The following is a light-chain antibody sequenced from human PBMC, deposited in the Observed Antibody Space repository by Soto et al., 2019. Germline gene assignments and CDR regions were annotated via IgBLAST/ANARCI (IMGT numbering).Light chain of an antibody. J-gene: IGKJ1*01. V-gene: IGKV3-15*01. Sequence: EIVMTQSPVTLSVSPGERATLSCRASQSVTSNVAWYQQKPGQAPRLLTFGASTRATGIPARFSGSGSGTEFTLTISSLQSEDFAVYYCQQYGSSPPATFGQGTKVEIK. CDR1: QSVTSN. CDR3: QQYGSSPPAT. CDR2: GAS.